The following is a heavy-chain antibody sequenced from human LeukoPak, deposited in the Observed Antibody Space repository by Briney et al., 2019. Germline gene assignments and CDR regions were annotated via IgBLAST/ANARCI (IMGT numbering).Heavy chain of an antibody. CDR3: AKDRLRSGWFKGLVDY. J-gene: IGHJ4*02. Sequence: GGSLRLSCAASGFTFSSYAMSWVRQAPGKGLEWVSAISGSGGSTYYADSVKGRFTISRDNSKNTLYLQMNSLRAEDTAVYYCAKDRLRSGWFKGLVDYWGQGTLVTVSS. CDR2: ISGSGGST. D-gene: IGHD6-19*01. V-gene: IGHV3-23*01. CDR1: GFTFSSYA.